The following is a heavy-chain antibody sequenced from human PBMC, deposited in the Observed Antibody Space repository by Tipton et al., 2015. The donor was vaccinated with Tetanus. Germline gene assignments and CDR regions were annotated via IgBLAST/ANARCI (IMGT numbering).Heavy chain of an antibody. CDR2: INPKSGVT. CDR1: GHTVTVSY. J-gene: IGHJ5*02. CDR3: ATNRVTTHDWFDP. D-gene: IGHD4-11*01. Sequence: QLVQSGAEVKKPGASVKVSCKASGHTVTVSYIHWVRQAPGQRLEWLGWINPKSGVTKYSHKFQYRVTLTRDTSIGTTYMEMRSLTSDDTAVYYCATNRVTTHDWFDPWGQGTLVTVSS. V-gene: IGHV1-2*02.